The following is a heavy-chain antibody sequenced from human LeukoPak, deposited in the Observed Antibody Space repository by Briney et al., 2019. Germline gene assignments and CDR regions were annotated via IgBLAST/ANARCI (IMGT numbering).Heavy chain of an antibody. V-gene: IGHV1-69*13. Sequence: ASVKVSCKASGGTFSSYAISWVRQAPGQGLEWMGRIIPIFGTANYAQKFQGRVTITADESTSTAYMELSSLRSEDTAVYYCARAYYYGSGSYPLDYWGHGTLVTVSS. CDR2: IIPIFGTA. CDR1: GGTFSSYA. CDR3: ARAYYYGSGSYPLDY. J-gene: IGHJ4*01. D-gene: IGHD3-10*01.